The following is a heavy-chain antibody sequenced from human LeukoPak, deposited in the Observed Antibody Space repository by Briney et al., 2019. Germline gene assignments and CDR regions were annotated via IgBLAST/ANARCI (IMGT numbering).Heavy chain of an antibody. CDR3: ARDGPMDYDILTGYYF. CDR1: GGTFSIYA. V-gene: IGHV1-69*13. CDR2: IIPIFGTA. D-gene: IGHD3-9*01. Sequence: GASVKLSCKSSGGTFSIYAISWVRHAPGQGLEWMGVIIPIFGTANYAQKFQGRVTITADESKTTAYMELSSLRSEDTAVYYCARDGPMDYDILTGYYFWGQGTLVTVSS. J-gene: IGHJ4*02.